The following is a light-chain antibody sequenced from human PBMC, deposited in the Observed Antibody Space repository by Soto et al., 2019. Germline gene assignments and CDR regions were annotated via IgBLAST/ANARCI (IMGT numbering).Light chain of an antibody. J-gene: IGKJ1*01. CDR3: QQYVTSPRT. Sequence: ESVLTQSPGTLSLSPGETATLSCRASQSLRPTYVAWYQQRPGQAPRLLIYGASFRATGIPARFSGRGSGTDFTLSISRLEPEDFAVYYCQQYVTSPRTFGQGTKVDIK. CDR1: QSLRPTY. V-gene: IGKV3-20*01. CDR2: GAS.